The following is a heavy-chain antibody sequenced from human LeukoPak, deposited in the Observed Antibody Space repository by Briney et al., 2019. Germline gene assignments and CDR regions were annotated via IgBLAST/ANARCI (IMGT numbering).Heavy chain of an antibody. CDR3: ARGNDAFDI. V-gene: IGHV3-48*03. Sequence: PGGSLRLSCAASGFTFSSYEMNWVRQAPGKGLEWVSYISSSGSTIYYADSVKGRFTISRDNAKNSLYLQMNSLGAEDTAVYYCARGNDAFDIWGQGTMVTVSS. CDR1: GFTFSSYE. CDR2: ISSSGSTI. J-gene: IGHJ3*02.